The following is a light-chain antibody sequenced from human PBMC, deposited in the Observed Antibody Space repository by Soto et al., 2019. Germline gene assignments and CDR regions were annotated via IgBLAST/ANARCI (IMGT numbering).Light chain of an antibody. CDR3: AAWDDSLNGFYV. Sequence: QSVLTQPPSASGTPGQRVTISCSGSSSNIGSNTVNWYQQLPGTAPKLLIYSNNQRPSGVPDRFSGSKSGTSASLAISGRQSEDEADYYCAAWDDSLNGFYVFGTGTKVPS. J-gene: IGLJ1*01. V-gene: IGLV1-44*01. CDR2: SNN. CDR1: SSNIGSNT.